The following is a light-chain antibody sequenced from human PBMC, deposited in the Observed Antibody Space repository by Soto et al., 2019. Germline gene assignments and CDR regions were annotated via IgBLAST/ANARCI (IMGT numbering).Light chain of an antibody. J-gene: IGLJ1*01. Sequence: QSVPTQPPSESGAPGQRVTISCTGSSSNIGAGYDVHWYQQLPGTAPKLLIYGNSNRPSGVPDRFSGSKSGTSASLAITGLQAEDEADYYCQSYDSSLSGLVFGTGTKLTLL. CDR3: QSYDSSLSGLV. CDR2: GNS. V-gene: IGLV1-40*01. CDR1: SSNIGAGYD.